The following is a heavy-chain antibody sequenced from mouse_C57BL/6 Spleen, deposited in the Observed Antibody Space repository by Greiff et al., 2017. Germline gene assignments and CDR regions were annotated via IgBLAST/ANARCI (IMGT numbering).Heavy chain of an antibody. Sequence: VQLQQPGAELVRPGTSVKLSCKASGYTFTSYWMHWVKQRPGQGLEWLGVIDPSDSYTNYNQKFKGKATLTVDTSSSTAYMQLSSLTSEDSAVYYCARVGIYYGTSPFAYWGQGTLVTVSA. CDR1: GYTFTSYW. J-gene: IGHJ3*01. CDR2: IDPSDSYT. D-gene: IGHD2-1*01. V-gene: IGHV1-59*01. CDR3: ARVGIYYGTSPFAY.